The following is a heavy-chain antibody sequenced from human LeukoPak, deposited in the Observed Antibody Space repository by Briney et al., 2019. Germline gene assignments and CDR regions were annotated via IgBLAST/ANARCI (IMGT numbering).Heavy chain of an antibody. V-gene: IGHV3-23*01. Sequence: GGTLTLSSAASGFTFSSYGMSWVRQAPGKGLEWVSAISGSGGSTYYADSVKGRFTISVENSKNTVYLQMGSLSPEGMALYFCARGHYSGTYLFRYVFDPWVQGTLVTVSS. CDR2: ISGSGGST. CDR3: ARGHYSGTYLFRYVFDP. D-gene: IGHD1-26*01. CDR1: GFTFSSYG. J-gene: IGHJ5*02.